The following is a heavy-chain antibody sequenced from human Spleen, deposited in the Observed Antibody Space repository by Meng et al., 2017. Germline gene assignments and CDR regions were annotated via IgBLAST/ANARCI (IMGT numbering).Heavy chain of an antibody. V-gene: IGHV3-23*01. D-gene: IGHD3-10*01. CDR2: ISGGNT. CDR3: ARDSRRGSGSYDPYYYYYGMDV. CDR1: GFPFTNYD. J-gene: IGHJ6*02. Sequence: GESLKISCAASGFPFTNYDMTWVRQAPGKGLEWVSSISGGNTIYADSVRGRFIISRDNSKNTLYLQMNSLRAEDTAVYYCARDSRRGSGSYDPYYYYYGMDVWGQGTTVTVSS.